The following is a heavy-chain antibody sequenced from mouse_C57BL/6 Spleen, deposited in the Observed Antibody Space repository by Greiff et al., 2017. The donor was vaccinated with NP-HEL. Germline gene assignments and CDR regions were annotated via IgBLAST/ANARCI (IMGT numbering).Heavy chain of an antibody. J-gene: IGHJ2*01. V-gene: IGHV3-6*01. CDR2: ISYDGSN. Sequence: EVKLQESGPGLVKPSQSLSLTCSVTGYSITSGYYWNWIRQFPGNKLEWMGYISYDGSNNYNPSLKNRISITRDTSKNQFFLKLNSVTTEDTATYYCARDSNFLDYWGKGTTLTVSS. CDR1: GYSITSGYY. CDR3: ARDSNFLDY. D-gene: IGHD2-5*01.